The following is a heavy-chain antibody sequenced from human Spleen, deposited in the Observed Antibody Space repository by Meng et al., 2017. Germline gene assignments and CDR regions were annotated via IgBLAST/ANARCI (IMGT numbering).Heavy chain of an antibody. CDR2: IYYNGNT. D-gene: IGHD2-15*01. Sequence: QVQLQESGPGLVRPSETLYLTRPVSGDSISIYYWTWIRQPPGKGLEWIGYIYYNGNTNYNPSVKSRVTISVDTSKNQFFLKLSSVTAADTAVYYCARVPHRLVDYWYFDLWGRGTLVTVSS. CDR1: GDSISIYY. J-gene: IGHJ2*01. CDR3: ARVPHRLVDYWYFDL. V-gene: IGHV4-59*01.